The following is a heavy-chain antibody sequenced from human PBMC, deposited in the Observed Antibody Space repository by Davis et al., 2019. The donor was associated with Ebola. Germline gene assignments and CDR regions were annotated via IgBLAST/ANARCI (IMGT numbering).Heavy chain of an antibody. CDR2: IKQDGSEK. Sequence: GGSLRLSCAASGFTFSSYWMSWVRQAPGRGLEWVANIKQDGSEKYYVDSVKGRFTISRDNAKNSLYLQMNSLRAEDTAVYYGARSRGIVVVNLDYWGQGTLVTVSS. CDR3: ARSRGIVVVNLDY. J-gene: IGHJ4*02. CDR1: GFTFSSYW. V-gene: IGHV3-7*01. D-gene: IGHD2-21*01.